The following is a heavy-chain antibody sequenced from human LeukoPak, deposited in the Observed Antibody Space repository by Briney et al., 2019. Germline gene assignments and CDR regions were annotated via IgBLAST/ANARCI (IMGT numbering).Heavy chain of an antibody. D-gene: IGHD4-23*01. CDR1: GFTFSGYS. J-gene: IGHJ4*02. CDR3: VRDYGGSSPLDY. CDR2: ISSDSSHI. Sequence: PGASLRLSCAASGFTFSGYSMNWVRQAPGKGLEWVSIISSDSSHIYDTDSAKGRFTISRDNAKNSLYLQMNSLRAEDTAVYYCVRDYGGSSPLDYWGQGTLVTVSS. V-gene: IGHV3-21*06.